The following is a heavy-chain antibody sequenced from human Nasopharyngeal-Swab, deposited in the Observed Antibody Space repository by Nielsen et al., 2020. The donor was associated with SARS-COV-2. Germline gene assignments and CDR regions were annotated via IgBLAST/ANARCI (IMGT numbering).Heavy chain of an antibody. V-gene: IGHV1-2*04. Sequence: ASVKVSCKASGYTFTGYYMHWVRQAPGQGLEWMGWINPNSGGTNYAQKFQGWVTMTRDTSISTAYMELSRLRSDDTAVYYCARSHIVVVTDAFDIWGQGTMVNVSS. CDR3: ARSHIVVVTDAFDI. J-gene: IGHJ3*02. CDR2: INPNSGGT. D-gene: IGHD2-21*02. CDR1: GYTFTGYY.